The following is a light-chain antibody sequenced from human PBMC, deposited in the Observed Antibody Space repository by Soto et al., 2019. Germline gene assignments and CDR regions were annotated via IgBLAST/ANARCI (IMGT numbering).Light chain of an antibody. CDR1: QSISSW. CDR3: QQYYSYPWT. Sequence: PMTPSASALSASVGDGVTIPCRASQSISSWLAWYQQKPGKAPKLLIYDASGLESGVPSRFSGSGSGTDFTLTISCLQSEDFATYYCQQYYSYPWTFGQGTKV. V-gene: IGKV1-5*01. J-gene: IGKJ1*01. CDR2: DAS.